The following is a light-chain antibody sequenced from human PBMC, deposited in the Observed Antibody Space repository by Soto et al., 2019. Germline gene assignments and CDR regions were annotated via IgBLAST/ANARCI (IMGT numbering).Light chain of an antibody. CDR1: QSINKY. V-gene: IGKV1-39*01. CDR2: AAS. CDR3: QQSYDSPLT. J-gene: IGKJ4*01. Sequence: DIQMTQSPSSLSASVGDRVTITCRASQSINKYLNWYRQKPGKAPELLIYAASSLQNGVPSTFRGSGSGTDFTLTISSLQPEDFATYYCQQSYDSPLTFGGGTKVEIK.